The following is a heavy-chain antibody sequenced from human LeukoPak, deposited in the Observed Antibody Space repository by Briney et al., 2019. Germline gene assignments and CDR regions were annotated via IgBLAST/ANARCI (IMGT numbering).Heavy chain of an antibody. CDR1: GFTFDYYA. CDR3: AKALRGSDTSGWYDALYDFYYIDV. D-gene: IGHD6-19*01. Sequence: GGSLRLSCAASGFTFDYYAMHWVRQAPGKGLEWVSLISWDGGSTHYADSVKGRFTISRDNSRNSLFLQMNSLRTDDTAMYYCAKALRGSDTSGWYDALYDFYYIDVWGKGTTVTVSS. J-gene: IGHJ6*03. V-gene: IGHV3-43D*03. CDR2: ISWDGGST.